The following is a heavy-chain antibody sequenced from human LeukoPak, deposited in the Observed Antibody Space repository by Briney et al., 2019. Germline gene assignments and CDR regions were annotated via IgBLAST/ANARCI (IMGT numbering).Heavy chain of an antibody. V-gene: IGHV4-38-2*01. CDR2: IYHSGST. J-gene: IGHJ4*02. D-gene: IGHD2-2*01. Sequence: SETLSLTCAVSGYSISSGYYWGWLRQPPGKGLEWIGSIYHSGSTYYNPSLKSRVTISVDTSKNQFSLKLSSVTAADTAVYYCARTPVTPAASDYWGQGTLVTVSS. CDR3: ARTPVTPAASDY. CDR1: GYSISSGYY.